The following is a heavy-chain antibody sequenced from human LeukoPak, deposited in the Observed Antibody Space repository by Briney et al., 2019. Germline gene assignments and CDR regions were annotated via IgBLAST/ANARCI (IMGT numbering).Heavy chain of an antibody. J-gene: IGHJ6*03. CDR1: GGSISSDGYY. CDR3: ARDVGRRYTDCFYYMDV. Sequence: SQTLSLTCTVSGGSISSDGYYWTWLRQHPGLGLEWIVYIYYSGTYYNPSLKSRVTISEDKSKNPLSLQLNDLTAADTAVYYCARDVGRRYTDCFYYMDVWGKGTAVTVSS. D-gene: IGHD1-14*01. CDR2: IYYSGT. V-gene: IGHV4-31*03.